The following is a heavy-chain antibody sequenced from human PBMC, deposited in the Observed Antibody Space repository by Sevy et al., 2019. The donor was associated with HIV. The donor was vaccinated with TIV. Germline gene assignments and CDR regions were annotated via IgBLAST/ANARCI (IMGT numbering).Heavy chain of an antibody. CDR3: ARSWELLHDAFDI. J-gene: IGHJ3*02. CDR1: GYSFTSYW. Sequence: GESLKISCKGSGYSFTSYWIGWVRQMSGKGLEWMGIIYPGDSDTRYSPSFQGQVTISADKSISTAYLQLSSLKASDTAMYYCARSWELLHDAFDIWGQGTMVTVSS. V-gene: IGHV5-51*01. CDR2: IYPGDSDT. D-gene: IGHD1-26*01.